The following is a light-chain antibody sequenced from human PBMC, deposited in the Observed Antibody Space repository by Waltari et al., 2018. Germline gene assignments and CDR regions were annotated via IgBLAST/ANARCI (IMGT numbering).Light chain of an antibody. V-gene: IGKV3-15*01. Sequence: EVVMMQSPATRSVSPGEIASLSCRASQSIATNLAWYQQKPGQSPRLLVYDASTRAPSIPARFRGSGSGTEFTLTISSLQSEDSAVYYCQQYNRWPPITFGQGTRLEIK. CDR2: DAS. CDR3: QQYNRWPPIT. CDR1: QSIATN. J-gene: IGKJ5*01.